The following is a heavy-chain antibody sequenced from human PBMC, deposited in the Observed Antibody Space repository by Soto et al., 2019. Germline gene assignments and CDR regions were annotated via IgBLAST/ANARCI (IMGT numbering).Heavy chain of an antibody. V-gene: IGHV3-7*05. CDR2: IKQDGSEK. J-gene: IGHJ5*02. CDR1: GFTFSSYW. CDR3: TTDSPFYIGAAAGTQGGYNWSDP. Sequence: GGCLRLSCAASGFTFSSYWMSWVRQAPGKGLEWVANIKQDGSEKYYVDSVKGRFTISRDDSKNTLYLQMNSLKTEDTAVYYCTTDSPFYIGAAAGTQGGYNWSDPWGQGTLVTVSS. D-gene: IGHD6-13*01.